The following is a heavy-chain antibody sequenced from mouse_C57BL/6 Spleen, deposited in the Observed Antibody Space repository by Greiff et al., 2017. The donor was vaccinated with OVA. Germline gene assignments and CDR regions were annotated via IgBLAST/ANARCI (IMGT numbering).Heavy chain of an antibody. J-gene: IGHJ2*01. D-gene: IGHD2-1*01. CDR3: ARDGGNFHFDY. Sequence: EVKLMESGGGLVKPGGSLKLSCAASGFTFSSYAMSWVRQTPEKRLEWVATISDGGSYTYYPDNVKGRFTISRDNAKNNLYLQMSHLKSEDTAMYYCARDGGNFHFDYWGQGTTLTVSS. V-gene: IGHV5-4*01. CDR2: ISDGGSYT. CDR1: GFTFSSYA.